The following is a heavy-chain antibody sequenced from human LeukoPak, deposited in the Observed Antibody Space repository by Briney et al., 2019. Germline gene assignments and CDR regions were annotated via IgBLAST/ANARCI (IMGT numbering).Heavy chain of an antibody. CDR1: GFTFSSYS. CDR2: ITSDSRYI. D-gene: IGHD5-12*01. J-gene: IGHJ4*02. V-gene: IGHV3-21*01. Sequence: GGSLRLSCAASGFTFSSYSMNWVRQAPGKGLEWVSSITSDSRYIFYADSVKGRFTISRDNAKSSLYLQMNSLRAEDTAVYYCARVEASGYDYGAFDYWGQGTLVTVSS. CDR3: ARVEASGYDYGAFDY.